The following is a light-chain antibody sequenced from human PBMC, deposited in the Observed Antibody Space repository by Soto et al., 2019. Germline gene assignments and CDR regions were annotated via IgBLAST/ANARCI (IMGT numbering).Light chain of an antibody. V-gene: IGLV2-23*01. CDR1: SSDVGSYNL. CDR3: SSYAGSSTLGV. J-gene: IGLJ2*01. CDR2: EGS. Sequence: QSALTQPASVSGSPGQSITISCTGTSSDVGSYNLVSWYQQHPGKAPKLMIYEGSKWPSGVSNRFSGSKSGNTASLTISGLQAEDEADYYCSSYAGSSTLGVFGGGTKLTVL.